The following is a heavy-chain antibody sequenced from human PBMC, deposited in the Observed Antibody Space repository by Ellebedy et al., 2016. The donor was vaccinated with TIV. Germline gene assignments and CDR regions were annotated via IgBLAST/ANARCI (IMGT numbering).Heavy chain of an antibody. V-gene: IGHV3-48*02. CDR1: GFTFSSYS. CDR2: ISSSSSTI. CDR3: ARSTAMVTGYFDY. D-gene: IGHD5-18*01. Sequence: GESLKISCAASGFTFSSYSMNWVRQAPGKGLEWVSYISSSSSTIYYADSVKGRFTISRDNAKNSLYLQMNSLRDEDTAVYYCARSTAMVTGYFDYWGQGTLVTVSS. J-gene: IGHJ4*02.